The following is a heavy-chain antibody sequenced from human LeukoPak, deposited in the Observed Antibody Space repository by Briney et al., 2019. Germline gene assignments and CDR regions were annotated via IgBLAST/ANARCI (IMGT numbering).Heavy chain of an antibody. D-gene: IGHD2-21*02. CDR1: GYTLTELS. CDR3: ARDHYHKIHSVMVTAPDY. CDR2: FDPEDGET. J-gene: IGHJ4*02. Sequence: GASVKVSCKVSGYTLTELSMHWVRQAPGKGLEWMGGFDPEDGETIYAQKFQGRVTMTRDTSTSTVYMELSSLRSEGTAVYYCARDHYHKIHSVMVTAPDYWGQGTLVIVSS. V-gene: IGHV1-24*01.